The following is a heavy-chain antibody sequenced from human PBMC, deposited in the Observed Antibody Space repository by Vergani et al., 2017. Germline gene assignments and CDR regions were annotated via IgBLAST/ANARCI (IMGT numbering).Heavy chain of an antibody. CDR3: AREQWLPIDYFDY. V-gene: IGHV1-2*02. CDR1: GYTFTGYY. J-gene: IGHJ4*02. Sequence: QVQLVQSGAEVKKPGASVKVSCKASGYTFTGYYMHWVRQAPGQGLEWMGWINPNSGGTNYVQKLQGRVTMTTDTSTSTAYMELRSLRSDDTAVYYCAREQWLPIDYFDYWGQGTLVTVSS. D-gene: IGHD6-19*01. CDR2: INPNSGGT.